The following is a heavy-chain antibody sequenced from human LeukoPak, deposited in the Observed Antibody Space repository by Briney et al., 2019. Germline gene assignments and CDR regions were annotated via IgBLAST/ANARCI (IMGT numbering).Heavy chain of an antibody. D-gene: IGHD1-1*01. Sequence: PGGSLRLSCAASGFTFSSYDVHWVRQATGKGLEWVSAIGTAGDTYYPGSVKGRFTISRENAKNSLYLQMNSLRAGDTAVYYCARADLWGTDAFDIWGQGTMVTVSS. CDR2: IGTAGDT. CDR3: ARADLWGTDAFDI. V-gene: IGHV3-13*01. J-gene: IGHJ3*02. CDR1: GFTFSSYD.